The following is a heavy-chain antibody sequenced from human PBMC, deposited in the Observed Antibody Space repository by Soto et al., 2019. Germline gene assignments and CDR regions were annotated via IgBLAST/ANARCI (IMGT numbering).Heavy chain of an antibody. D-gene: IGHD6-13*01. J-gene: IGHJ6*02. CDR3: ARLSPLILAGTSYYHSMDV. V-gene: IGHV4-59*12. Sequence: PSETLSLTCTVSDDSITRYHWSWIRRPPGKGLEWIGYTHYSGGTDYNPSLMSRLTMSLDTSKNQFSLNLRSVTAADTAVYYCARLSPLILAGTSYYHSMDVWGQGAPVTVSS. CDR1: DDSITRYH. CDR2: THYSGGT.